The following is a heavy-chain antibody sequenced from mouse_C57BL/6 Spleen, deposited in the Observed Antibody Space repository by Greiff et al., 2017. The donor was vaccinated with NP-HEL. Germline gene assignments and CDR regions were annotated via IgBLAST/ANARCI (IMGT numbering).Heavy chain of an antibody. CDR3: ARSSNYNFDY. D-gene: IGHD2-5*01. J-gene: IGHJ2*01. CDR2: INYDGSST. V-gene: IGHV5-16*01. Sequence: EVKLVESEGGLVQPGSSMKLSCTASGFTFSDYYMAWVRQVPEKGLEWVANINYDGSSTYYLDSLKSRFIISRDNAKNILYLQMSSLKSEDTATYYCARSSNYNFDYWGQGTTLTVSS. CDR1: GFTFSDYY.